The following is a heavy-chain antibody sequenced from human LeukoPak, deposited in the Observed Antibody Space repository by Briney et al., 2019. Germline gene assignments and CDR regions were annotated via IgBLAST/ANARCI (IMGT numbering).Heavy chain of an antibody. V-gene: IGHV4-34*01. Sequence: SETLSLTCAVYGGSFSGYYWSWIRQPPGKGLEWIGEINHSGSTNYNPSLKGRVTISVDTSKNQFSLKLSSVTAADTAVYYCARYSLLGWNNWSDPWGQGTLVTVSS. CDR3: ARYSLLGWNNWSDP. D-gene: IGHD2-15*01. CDR1: GGSFSGYY. CDR2: INHSGST. J-gene: IGHJ5*02.